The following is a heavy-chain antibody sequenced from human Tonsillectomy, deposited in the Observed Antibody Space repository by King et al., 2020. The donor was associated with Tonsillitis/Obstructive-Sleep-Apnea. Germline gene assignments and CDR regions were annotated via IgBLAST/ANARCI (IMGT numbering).Heavy chain of an antibody. V-gene: IGHV2-5*02. J-gene: IGHJ5*02. CDR1: GFSLSTTGLG. Sequence: TLQESGPTLVKPTQTLTLTFIFSGFSLSTTGLGVGWIRQPPGKALEWLALIYWDEDKLFSPSLKSRLTITKDTSKDQVDITMTNMDPVDTATYYCAHSRGYCSGDSCPSHWFDPWGQGTLVTVSS. CDR3: AHSRGYCSGDSCPSHWFDP. CDR2: IYWDEDK. D-gene: IGHD2-15*01.